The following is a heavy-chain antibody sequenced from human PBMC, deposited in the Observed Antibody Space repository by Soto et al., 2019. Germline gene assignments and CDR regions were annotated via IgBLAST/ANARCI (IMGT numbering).Heavy chain of an antibody. CDR2: ISGSGGST. Sequence: EVQLLESGGGLVQPGGSLRLSCAASGFTFSSYAMSWVRQAPGKGLEWVSAISGSGGSTYYADSVKGRFTISRDNSKNTMYLQMNSLRAEDTAVYYCAKDREGYCRGGSGYVDAFDIWGQGTMVTVSS. D-gene: IGHD2-15*01. V-gene: IGHV3-23*01. CDR1: GFTFSSYA. CDR3: AKDREGYCRGGSGYVDAFDI. J-gene: IGHJ3*02.